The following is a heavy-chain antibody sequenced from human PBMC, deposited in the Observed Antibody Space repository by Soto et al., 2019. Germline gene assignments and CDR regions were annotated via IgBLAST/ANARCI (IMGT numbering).Heavy chain of an antibody. D-gene: IGHD3-22*01. J-gene: IGHJ6*02. CDR1: GFTFSSFH. CDR2: ITSSSDTI. Sequence: PGGSLRLSCAASGFTFSSFHMNWVRQAPGRGLEWVAYITSSSDTIYYSDSVKGRFTISRDNGKNSLFLQMNSLRDEDTAVYYCARVVVVIPPGYYYAMDVWGQGTTVTV. CDR3: ARVVVVIPPGYYYAMDV. V-gene: IGHV3-48*02.